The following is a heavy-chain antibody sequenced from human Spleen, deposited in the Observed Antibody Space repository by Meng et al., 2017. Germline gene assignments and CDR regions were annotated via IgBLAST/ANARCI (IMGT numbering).Heavy chain of an antibody. Sequence: LRLSCAISGDSVSSNSAAWNWIRQSPSRGLEWLGRTYYRSKWYNDYAVSVKSRITINPDTSKNQFSLQLNSVTPEDTAVYYCARDIDGYSSSWYPLTSYYYYGMDVWAQGTSATFPS. V-gene: IGHV6-1*01. CDR3: ARDIDGYSSSWYPLTSYYYYGMDV. D-gene: IGHD6-13*01. CDR2: TYYRSKWYN. J-gene: IGHJ6*02. CDR1: GDSVSSNSAA.